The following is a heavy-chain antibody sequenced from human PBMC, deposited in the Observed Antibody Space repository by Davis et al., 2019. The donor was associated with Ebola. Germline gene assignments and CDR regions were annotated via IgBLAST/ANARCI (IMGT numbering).Heavy chain of an antibody. D-gene: IGHD2-21*02. CDR1: GFTFSSYS. J-gene: IGHJ2*01. CDR2: ITHDGSEK. V-gene: IGHV3-7*01. CDR3: VRDPALVVTGGGWFFGL. Sequence: GESLKISCAASGFTFSSYSMNWVRQAPGKGLEWVANITHDGSEKYYVDSVKGRFTVSRDNAKNSLYLQMNSLRAEDTEVYYCVRDPALVVTGGGWFFGLWGRGTLVTVSS.